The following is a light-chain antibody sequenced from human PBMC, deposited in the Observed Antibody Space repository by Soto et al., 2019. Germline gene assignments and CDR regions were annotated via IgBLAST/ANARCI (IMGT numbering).Light chain of an antibody. CDR3: KQSSTFPLT. V-gene: IGKV3-11*01. CDR1: QSVSSY. CDR2: DAS. Sequence: EIVLTQSPATLSLSPGERATLSCRASQSVSSYLAWYQQKPGQAPRLLIYDASNRATGIPARFSGSGSGTDFTLTISSLQPEDSATYFCKQSSTFPLTFGGGTTVDIK. J-gene: IGKJ4*01.